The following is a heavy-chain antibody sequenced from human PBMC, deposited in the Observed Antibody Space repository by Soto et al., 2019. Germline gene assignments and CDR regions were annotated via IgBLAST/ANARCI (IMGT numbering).Heavy chain of an antibody. D-gene: IGHD3-10*01. Sequence: AGGSLRLSCAASGFTFSSYSMNWVRQAPGKGLEWVSSISSSSSYIYYADSVKGRFTISRDNAKNSLYLQMNSLRAEDTAVYYCASWWVSGSAPPYNWFSPWARGTLVTVSA. CDR2: ISSSSSYI. CDR3: ASWWVSGSAPPYNWFSP. CDR1: GFTFSSYS. V-gene: IGHV3-21*01. J-gene: IGHJ5*02.